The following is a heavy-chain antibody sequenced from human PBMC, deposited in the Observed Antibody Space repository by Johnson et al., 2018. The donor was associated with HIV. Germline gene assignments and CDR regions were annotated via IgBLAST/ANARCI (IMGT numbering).Heavy chain of an antibody. D-gene: IGHD2/OR15-2a*01. CDR2: ISYDGSNT. V-gene: IGHV3-30*04. CDR3: ARGPYKFDTTGEGPFDI. J-gene: IGHJ3*02. Sequence: VQLVESGGGVVQPGRSLRLSCAASGFTFSSYAMPWVRQAPGTGLEWVAVISYDGSNTYYADSVKGRFTISRDNSKNTLYLQMNSLSAEDTAVYFCARGPYKFDTTGEGPFDIWGQGTVVTVSS. CDR1: GFTFSSYA.